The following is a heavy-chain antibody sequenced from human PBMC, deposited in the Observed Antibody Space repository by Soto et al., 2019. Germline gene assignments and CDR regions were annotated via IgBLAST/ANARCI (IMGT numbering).Heavy chain of an antibody. Sequence: QVQLVESGGGVVQPGMSLRLSCAASGFTFSSYGMHWVRQAPGKGLEWVAVIWYDGSNKYYADSVKGRFTISRDNSKNTLYLQMNSLRAEDTAVYYCARDHGDTRSYYYYMDVWGNGTTVTVSS. J-gene: IGHJ6*03. CDR2: IWYDGSNK. V-gene: IGHV3-33*01. CDR1: GFTFSSYG. D-gene: IGHD2-21*02. CDR3: ARDHGDTRSYYYYMDV.